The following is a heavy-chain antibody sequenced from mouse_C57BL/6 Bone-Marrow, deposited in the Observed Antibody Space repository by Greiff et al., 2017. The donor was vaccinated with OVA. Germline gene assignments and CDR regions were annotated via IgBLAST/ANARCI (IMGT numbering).Heavy chain of an antibody. CDR1: GYTFTDYY. D-gene: IGHD2-1*01. Sequence: VQLQQSGPELVKPGASVKISCKASGYTFTDYYMNWVKQSHGKSLEWIGDINPDNGGTSYNQKFKGKATLTVDKSSSTAYMELRSLTSEDSAVYYCARDGNYVYYFDYWGQGTTLTVSS. V-gene: IGHV1-26*01. CDR3: ARDGNYVYYFDY. CDR2: INPDNGGT. J-gene: IGHJ2*01.